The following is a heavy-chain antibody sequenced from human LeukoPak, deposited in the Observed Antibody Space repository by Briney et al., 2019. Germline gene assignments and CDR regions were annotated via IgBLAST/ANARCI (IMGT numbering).Heavy chain of an antibody. J-gene: IGHJ6*02. V-gene: IGHV1-3*01. CDR3: ARSRIVVVVAATLGGYYGMDV. CDR1: GYTFSDYA. Sequence: ASVKVSCKASGYTFSDYAIHWVRQAPGQRLEWMGWINVGNGNTKYSQKFQGRVTITRDTSASTAYMELSSLRSEDTAVYYCARSRIVVVVAATLGGYYGMDVWGQGTTVTVSS. CDR2: INVGNGNT. D-gene: IGHD2-15*01.